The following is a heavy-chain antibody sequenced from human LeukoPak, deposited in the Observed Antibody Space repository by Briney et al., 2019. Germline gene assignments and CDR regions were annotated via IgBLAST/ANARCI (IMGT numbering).Heavy chain of an antibody. CDR3: ARVEVIGSTRYFDY. CDR1: GGSISSGGNY. J-gene: IGHJ4*02. Sequence: SETLSLTRTVSGGSISSGGNYWSWLRQLPGKGLEWIGYIYYVGNTNYNPSLKSRLSMSVDTSKNQFSLRLTSVTAADTAVYYCARVEVIGSTRYFDYWGQGAMVSVSS. CDR2: IYYVGNT. D-gene: IGHD3-16*02. V-gene: IGHV4-31*03.